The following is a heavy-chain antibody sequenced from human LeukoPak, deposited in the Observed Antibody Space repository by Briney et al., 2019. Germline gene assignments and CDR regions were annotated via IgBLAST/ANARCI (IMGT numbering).Heavy chain of an antibody. CDR2: IKQDGSEK. CDR1: GFTFSSYW. CDR3: ARDPYYYDSSALDY. D-gene: IGHD3-22*01. Sequence: GESLRLSWAAAGFTFSSYWMSWVRQAPGKGMEWVANIKQDGSEKYYVDSVKGRLTMSRDNAKNSLYLQMNSLRAEDTAVYYCARDPYYYDSSALDYWGQGTLVTVSS. V-gene: IGHV3-7*01. J-gene: IGHJ4*02.